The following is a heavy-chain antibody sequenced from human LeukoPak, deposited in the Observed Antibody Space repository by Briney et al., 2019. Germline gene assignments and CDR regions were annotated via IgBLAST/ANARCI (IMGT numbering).Heavy chain of an antibody. V-gene: IGHV4-38-2*01. J-gene: IGHJ4*02. Sequence: PSETLSLTCAVSGYSISSGYYWGWIRQPPGKGLEWIGSIYHSGSTYYNPSLKSRVTISVDTSKNQFSLKLSSVIAADTAVYYCARHPSSTSPSNYWGQGTLVTVSS. CDR1: GYSISSGYY. D-gene: IGHD2-2*01. CDR3: ARHPSSTSPSNY. CDR2: IYHSGST.